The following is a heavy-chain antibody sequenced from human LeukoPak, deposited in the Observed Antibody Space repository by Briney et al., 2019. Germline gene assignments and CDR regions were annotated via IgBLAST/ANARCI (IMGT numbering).Heavy chain of an antibody. CDR2: ISSSSSYI. CDR3: ARDAYYYDSSGYKPVDY. V-gene: IGHV3-21*01. J-gene: IGHJ4*02. CDR1: GLTFSTYV. Sequence: GGSLRLSCAASGLTFSTYVMTWVRQAPGKGLEWVSSISSSSSYIYYADSVKGRFTISRDNAKNSLYLQMNSLRAEDTAVYYCARDAYYYDSSGYKPVDYWGQGTLVTVSS. D-gene: IGHD3-22*01.